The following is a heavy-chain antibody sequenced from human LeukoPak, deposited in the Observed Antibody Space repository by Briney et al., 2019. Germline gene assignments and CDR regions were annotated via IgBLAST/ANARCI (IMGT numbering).Heavy chain of an antibody. CDR2: MNPNSGNT. Sequence: ASVKVSCKASGYTFTSYDINWVRQATGQGLEWMGWMNPNSGNTGYAQKFQGRVTITRDTSISTAYMELSSLRSEDTAVYYCARLNSYVAFDIWGQGTMVTVSS. D-gene: IGHD5-18*01. V-gene: IGHV1-8*03. CDR1: GYTFTSYD. CDR3: ARLNSYVAFDI. J-gene: IGHJ3*02.